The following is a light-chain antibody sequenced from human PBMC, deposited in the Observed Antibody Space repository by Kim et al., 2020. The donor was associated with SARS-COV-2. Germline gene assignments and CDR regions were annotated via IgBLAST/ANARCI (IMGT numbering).Light chain of an antibody. V-gene: IGLV6-57*03. CDR3: QSYDSSTVI. CDR2: DDN. J-gene: IGLJ2*01. Sequence: GKKVTIACTRSSARIASNYVQWYQQRPGSAPTTVMYDDNQRPSGVPDRFSGSIDSSSNSASLTISGLKTEDEADYYCQSYDSSTVIFGGGTQLTVL. CDR1: SARIASNY.